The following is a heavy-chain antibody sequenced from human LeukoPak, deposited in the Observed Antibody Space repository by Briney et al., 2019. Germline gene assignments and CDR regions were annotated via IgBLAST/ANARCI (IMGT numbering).Heavy chain of an antibody. CDR3: ARGQDSLYYFDY. Sequence: PSETLSLTCTVSGDSISSGDYYWSWIRQPAGKGLEWIGRISSSGSTNYNPSLKSRVTISVDTSKNQFSLKLSSVTAADTAVYYCARGQDSLYYFDYWGQGTLVTVSS. D-gene: IGHD2-15*01. CDR2: ISSSGST. CDR1: GDSISSGDYY. V-gene: IGHV4-61*02. J-gene: IGHJ4*02.